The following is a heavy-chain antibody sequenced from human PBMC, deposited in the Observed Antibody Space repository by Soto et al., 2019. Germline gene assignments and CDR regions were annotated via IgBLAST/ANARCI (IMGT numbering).Heavy chain of an antibody. CDR2: ISSSGTYI. J-gene: IGHJ6*02. CDR3: AGMPYYYYGMDV. Sequence: PGGSRRLSCAAAGFTFSSYTMNWVRQAPGKGLEWVSSISSSGTYIYYADSVKGRFTISRDNAKNSLYLQMKSLRAEDTAVYYCAGMPYYYYGMDVWGQGTTVTVSS. V-gene: IGHV3-21*01. CDR1: GFTFSSYT. D-gene: IGHD2-2*01.